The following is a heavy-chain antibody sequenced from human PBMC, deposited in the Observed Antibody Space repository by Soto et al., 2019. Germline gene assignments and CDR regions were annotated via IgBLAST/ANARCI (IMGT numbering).Heavy chain of an antibody. V-gene: IGHV1-18*01. D-gene: IGHD3-3*01. CDR1: GYTFTSYG. J-gene: IGHJ5*02. Sequence: ASVKVSCKASGYTFTSYGISWVRQAPGQGLEWMGWISAYNGNTNYAQKLQGRVTMTTDTSTSTAYMELRSLRSDDTAVYYCAMTYDFWSGYSPSGWFDPWGQGTLVTVSS. CDR3: AMTYDFWSGYSPSGWFDP. CDR2: ISAYNGNT.